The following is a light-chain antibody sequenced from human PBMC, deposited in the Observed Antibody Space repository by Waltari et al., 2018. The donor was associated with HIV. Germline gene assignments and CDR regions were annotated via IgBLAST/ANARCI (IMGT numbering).Light chain of an antibody. Sequence: QSVLTQPPSASGTPGQRVTISCSGRSSNLGIHDVSWYQHRPGTAPKLLIFTNNQRPSWVPDRFSASKSGTSASLAISALQSDDEADYYCAAWDGSLRGGVFGGGTKLTV. J-gene: IGLJ3*02. CDR3: AAWDGSLRGGV. CDR1: SSNLGIHD. V-gene: IGLV1-47*01. CDR2: TNN.